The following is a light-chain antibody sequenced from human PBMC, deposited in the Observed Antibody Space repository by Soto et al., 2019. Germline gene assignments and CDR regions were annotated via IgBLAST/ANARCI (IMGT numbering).Light chain of an antibody. CDR1: QNIDSR. CDR2: DAS. CDR3: QQYNSFPVFT. V-gene: IGKV1-5*01. J-gene: IGKJ3*01. Sequence: DIQMAQSPSTLSASVGDRVTITCRASQNIDSRLAWYQQKPGKAPKLLLYDASTLERGVTSTFSGSGSGTDVTLTVSNLQTEDFATYYCQQYNSFPVFTFGPGTKVETK.